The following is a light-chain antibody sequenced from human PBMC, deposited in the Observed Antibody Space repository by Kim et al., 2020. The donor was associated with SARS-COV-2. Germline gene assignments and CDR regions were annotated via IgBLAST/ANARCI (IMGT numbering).Light chain of an antibody. Sequence: LSLATGERATLACRASQSVSSYLAWYQQKPGQAPRLLSYDASNRATGIPARFSGSGSGTDFTLTISSLEPEDFAVYYCQQRSNWYTFGQGTKLEI. CDR2: DAS. V-gene: IGKV3-11*01. J-gene: IGKJ2*01. CDR3: QQRSNWYT. CDR1: QSVSSY.